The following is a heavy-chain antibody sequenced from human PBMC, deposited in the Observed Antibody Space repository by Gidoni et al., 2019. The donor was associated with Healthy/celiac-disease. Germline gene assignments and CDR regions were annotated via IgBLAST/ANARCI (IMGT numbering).Heavy chain of an antibody. V-gene: IGHV3-13*01. CDR3: ARESAAGYFDY. D-gene: IGHD6-13*01. CDR1: GFTFSSYD. Sequence: EVQLVESGGGLVQPGGSLVLSCAASGFTFSSYDMHWVRQATGKGLEWVSAIGTAGDTYYPGSVKGRFTISRENAKNTLYLQMNSLRAGDTAVYYCARESAAGYFDYWGQGTLVTVSS. CDR2: IGTAGDT. J-gene: IGHJ4*02.